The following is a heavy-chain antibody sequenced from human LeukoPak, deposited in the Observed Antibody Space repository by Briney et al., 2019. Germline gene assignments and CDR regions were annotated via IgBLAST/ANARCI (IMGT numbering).Heavy chain of an antibody. V-gene: IGHV4-34*01. CDR3: ARYYDILTGYYYYGMDV. CDR2: INHSGST. D-gene: IGHD3-9*01. CDR1: GGSFSGYY. J-gene: IGHJ6*02. Sequence: SETLSLTCAVSGGSFSGYYWSWIRQPPGKGLEWIGEINHSGSTNYNPSLKSRVTISVDTSKNQFSLKLSSVTAADTAVYYCARYYDILTGYYYYGMDVWGQGTTVTVPS.